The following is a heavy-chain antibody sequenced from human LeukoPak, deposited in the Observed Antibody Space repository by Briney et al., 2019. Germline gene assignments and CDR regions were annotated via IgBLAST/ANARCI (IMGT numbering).Heavy chain of an antibody. V-gene: IGHV1-46*01. D-gene: IGHD6-13*01. J-gene: IGHJ6*03. CDR1: GYTFTRYH. Sequence: ASVKVSCKASGYTFTRYHMHWVRQAPGQGLEWMGIINPSDGSTNYAQKFQGRVTMTRDTSTSTVYMELSSLRFEDTAVFYCARVSIAAVDYYMDVWGEGTTVTVSS. CDR3: ARVSIAAVDYYMDV. CDR2: INPSDGST.